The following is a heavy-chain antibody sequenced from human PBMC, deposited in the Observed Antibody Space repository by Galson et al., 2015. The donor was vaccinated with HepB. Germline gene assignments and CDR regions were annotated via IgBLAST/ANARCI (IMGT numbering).Heavy chain of an antibody. V-gene: IGHV3-23*01. J-gene: IGHJ4*02. CDR2: ITGSGTTT. CDR1: GFTFSRYA. D-gene: IGHD3-22*01. CDR3: ARDRNYYDSSDFQWAH. Sequence: SLRLSCAASGFTFSRYAMSWVRQAPGQGLEWVSSITGSGTTTYYADSVKGRFTISRDNSKNTLFLQMNSLRAGDTALYYCARDRNYYDSSDFQWAHWGQGTLVTVSS.